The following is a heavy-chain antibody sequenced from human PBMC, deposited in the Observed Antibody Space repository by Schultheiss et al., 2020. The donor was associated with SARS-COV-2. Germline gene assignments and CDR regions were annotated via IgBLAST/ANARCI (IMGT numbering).Heavy chain of an antibody. CDR1: GGSFSGYY. CDR3: ARVGPGPGYYGMDV. D-gene: IGHD3/OR15-3a*01. CDR2: IYHSGST. J-gene: IGHJ6*02. V-gene: IGHV4-34*01. Sequence: SETLSLTCAVYGGSFSGYYWSWIRQPPGKGLEWIGYIYHSGSTYYNPSLKSRVTISVDTSKNQFSLKLSSVTAADTAVYYCARVGPGPGYYGMDVWGQGTTVTVSS.